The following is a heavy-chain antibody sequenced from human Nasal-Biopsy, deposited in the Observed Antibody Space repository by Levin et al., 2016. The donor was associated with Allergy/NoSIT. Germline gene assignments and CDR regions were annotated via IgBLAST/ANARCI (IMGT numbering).Heavy chain of an antibody. CDR3: AGDSSSWERADY. J-gene: IGHJ4*02. V-gene: IGHV4-59*01. Sequence: LRLSCTVSGASITKYYWSWIRQPPGKGLEWIGYVYYSGSTKYNPSLKSRVTISIDTSKNQFSLKLTSVTATDTAVYYCAGDSSSWERADYWGQGTQVIVSS. D-gene: IGHD6-13*01. CDR1: GASITKYY. CDR2: VYYSGST.